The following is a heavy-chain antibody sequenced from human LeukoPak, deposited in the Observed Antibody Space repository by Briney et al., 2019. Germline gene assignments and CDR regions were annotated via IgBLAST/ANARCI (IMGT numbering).Heavy chain of an antibody. CDR3: ARDLGGSGSY. CDR1: GFSFSTQR. CDR2: INIDVRNT. V-gene: IGHV3-74*01. J-gene: IGHJ4*02. D-gene: IGHD3-10*01. Sequence: GSLRLSCAASGFSFSTQRMHWVRQAPGKGLVWVSYINIDVRNTGYADSVKGRFTISRDNAKNTLYLQMNSLRAEDTAVYYCARDLGGSGSYWGQGTLVTVSS.